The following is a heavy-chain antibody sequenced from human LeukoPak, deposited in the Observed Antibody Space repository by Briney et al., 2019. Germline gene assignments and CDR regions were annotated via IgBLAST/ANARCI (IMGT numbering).Heavy chain of an antibody. CDR2: IIPIFGTA. D-gene: IGHD1-26*01. CDR1: GGTFSSYA. J-gene: IGHJ4*02. Sequence: GASVKVSCKASGGTFSSYAISWVRQAPGQGLEWMGGIIPIFGTANYAQKFQGRVTITADESTSTAYMELSSLRSEDTAVYYCARGGSYVYYFDYWGQGTLVTVSS. CDR3: ARGGSYVYYFDY. V-gene: IGHV1-69*13.